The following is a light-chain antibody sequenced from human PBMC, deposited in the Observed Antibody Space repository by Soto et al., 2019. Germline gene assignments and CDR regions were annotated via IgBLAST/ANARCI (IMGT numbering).Light chain of an antibody. CDR1: KLGDKY. Sequence: SYELTQPPSVSVSPGQTASITCSGDKLGDKYVCWYHQKPGQSPVLVIYQDSKRASGIPERFSGSNSGNTATLTISGTQPMDEADYYCQAWDRSTGVFGTGTKVTVL. CDR3: QAWDRSTGV. CDR2: QDS. J-gene: IGLJ1*01. V-gene: IGLV3-1*01.